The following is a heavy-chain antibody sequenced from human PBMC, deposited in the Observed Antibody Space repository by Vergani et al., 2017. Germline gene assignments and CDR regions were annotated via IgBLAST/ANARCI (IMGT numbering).Heavy chain of an antibody. CDR1: GYTFTSYY. V-gene: IGHV1-46*03. J-gene: IGHJ4*02. CDR2: INPSGGST. D-gene: IGHD3-3*01. CDR3: ARAPRFLEWLYIYFDY. Sequence: QVQLVQSGAEVKKPGASVKVSCKASGYTFTSYYMHWVRQAPGQGLEWMGIINPSGGSTSYAQKFQGRVTMTRDTSTSTVYMELSSLRSEDTAVYYCARAPRFLEWLYIYFDYWGQGTLVTVSS.